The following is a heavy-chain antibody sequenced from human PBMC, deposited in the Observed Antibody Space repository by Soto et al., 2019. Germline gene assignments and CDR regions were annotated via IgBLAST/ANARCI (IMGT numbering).Heavy chain of an antibody. J-gene: IGHJ4*02. V-gene: IGHV3-74*01. CDR1: GFTFSTYW. D-gene: IGHD3-10*01. CDR3: ARGTVRDYGFGDH. CDR2: MSSDGSST. Sequence: EVQLVESGGDLVQPGGSLRLSCAASGFTFSTYWMHWVRQVPGKGPEWVSRMSSDGSSTAYADSVRGRFLISRDNAKNTLYLQMNSLRFDDTAVYYCARGTVRDYGFGDHWGRGTLVAVSS.